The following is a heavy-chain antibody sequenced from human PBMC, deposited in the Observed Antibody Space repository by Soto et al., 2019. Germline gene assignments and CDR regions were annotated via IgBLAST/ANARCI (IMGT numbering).Heavy chain of an antibody. J-gene: IGHJ6*02. CDR3: ARESGGGMDV. V-gene: IGHV3-13*01. Sequence: LXLXRAASGFAFISXGMHWVRQATGKGLECVSAIGTAVDTYYPGSVKGRFTISREKAKNSLYIQMRSLRAGDTAVYYCARESGGGMDVRGQGTTVTVSS. D-gene: IGHD3-10*01. CDR1: GFAFISXG. CDR2: IGTAVDT.